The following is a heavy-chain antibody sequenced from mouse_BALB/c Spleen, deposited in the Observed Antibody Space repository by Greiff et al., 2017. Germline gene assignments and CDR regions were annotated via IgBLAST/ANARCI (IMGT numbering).Heavy chain of an antibody. Sequence: EVKLVESGGDLVKPGGSLKLSCAASGFTFSSYGMSWVRQTPDKRLEWVATISSGGSYTYYPDSVKGRFTISRDNAKNTLYLQMSSLKSEDTAMYYCAREGFYEYWVDYRGQGTSVTVSS. V-gene: IGHV5-6*01. CDR1: GFTFSSYG. D-gene: IGHD2-4*01. CDR2: ISSGGSYT. CDR3: AREGFYEYWVDY. J-gene: IGHJ4*01.